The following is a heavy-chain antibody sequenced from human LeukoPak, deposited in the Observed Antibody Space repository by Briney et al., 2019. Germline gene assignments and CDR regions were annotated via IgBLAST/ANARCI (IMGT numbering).Heavy chain of an antibody. D-gene: IGHD2-15*01. CDR2: ISSSSSYI. CDR3: ARAGAAAPRGSDY. V-gene: IGHV3-21*01. Sequence: GGSLRLSCAASGFTFSSYSMNWVRQAPGKGLEWVSSISSSSSYIYYADSVNGRFTISRDNAKNSLYLQMNSLRAEDTAVYYCARAGAAAPRGSDYWVQGTLVTVSS. J-gene: IGHJ4*02. CDR1: GFTFSSYS.